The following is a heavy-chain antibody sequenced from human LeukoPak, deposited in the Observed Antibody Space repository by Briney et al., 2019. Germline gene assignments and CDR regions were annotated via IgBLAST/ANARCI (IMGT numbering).Heavy chain of an antibody. CDR3: ARVDILTGYYFFDY. D-gene: IGHD3-9*01. CDR2: IVVGSGNT. CDR1: GFTFTSSA. V-gene: IGHV1-58*02. Sequence: EASVKVSCKASGFTFTSSAMQWVRQARGQRLEWIGWIVVGSGNTNYAQKFQGRVTFTTDTSTSTAYMELRSLRSDDTAVYFCARVDILTGYYFFDYWGQGTLVTVSS. J-gene: IGHJ4*02.